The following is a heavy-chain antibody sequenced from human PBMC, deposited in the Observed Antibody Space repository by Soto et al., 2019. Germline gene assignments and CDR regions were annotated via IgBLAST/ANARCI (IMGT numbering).Heavy chain of an antibody. D-gene: IGHD3-10*01. Sequence: QITLKESGPTLVKPTQTLTLTCTFSGFSLSTSGVGVGWIRQPPGKALEWLALIYWDDDKRYSPSLKSRLTTTKDTSKNQVVLTMTNMDPVDTGSYYCAHSSLGSGSGWFDPWGQGTLVTVSS. CDR3: AHSSLGSGSGWFDP. V-gene: IGHV2-5*02. J-gene: IGHJ5*02. CDR2: IYWDDDK. CDR1: GFSLSTSGVG.